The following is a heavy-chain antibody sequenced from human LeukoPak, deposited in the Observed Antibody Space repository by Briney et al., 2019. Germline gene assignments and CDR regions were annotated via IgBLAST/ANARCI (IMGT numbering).Heavy chain of an antibody. D-gene: IGHD2-2*01. V-gene: IGHV3-23*01. Sequence: PGGSLRLSCAASGFTFSSYAMSWVRQAPGKGLEWVSAISGSGGSTYYADSVKGRFTISRDNSKNTLYLQMNSLRAEDTAVYYCAKGASPRSSTNYYYHYMDVWGKGITVTVSS. CDR3: AKGASPRSSTNYYYHYMDV. J-gene: IGHJ6*03. CDR1: GFTFSSYA. CDR2: ISGSGGST.